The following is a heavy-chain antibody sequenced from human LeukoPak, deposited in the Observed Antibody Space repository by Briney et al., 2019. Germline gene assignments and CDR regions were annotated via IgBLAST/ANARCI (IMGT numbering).Heavy chain of an antibody. CDR2: ISSSSYI. CDR1: GFTFSSYS. CDR3: ARDGRRAVAVDAFDI. D-gene: IGHD6-19*01. Sequence: GGSLRLSCAASGFTFSSYSMNWVRQAPGKGLEWVSSISSSSYIYYADSVKGRFTISRDNAKNSLYLQMNSLRAEDTAVYYCARDGRRAVAVDAFDIWGQGTMVTVSS. J-gene: IGHJ3*02. V-gene: IGHV3-21*01.